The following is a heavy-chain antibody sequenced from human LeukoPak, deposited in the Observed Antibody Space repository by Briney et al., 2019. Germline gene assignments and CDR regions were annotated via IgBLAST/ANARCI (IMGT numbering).Heavy chain of an antibody. CDR3: ARGTWRGYSYVRGYYFDY. D-gene: IGHD5-18*01. Sequence: SETLTLTCAVYGGSFSGYYWTWIRQPPGKGLEWIGEINHTGSTNYNPSLKSRITMSVDTSKNQFSLKVNSVTAADTAMYYCARGTWRGYSYVRGYYFDYWGQGTLVTVSS. V-gene: IGHV4-34*01. J-gene: IGHJ4*02. CDR2: INHTGST. CDR1: GGSFSGYY.